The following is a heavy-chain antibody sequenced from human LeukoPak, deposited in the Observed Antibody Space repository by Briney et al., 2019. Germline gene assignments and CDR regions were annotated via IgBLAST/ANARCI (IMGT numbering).Heavy chain of an antibody. V-gene: IGHV3-23*01. Sequence: GGSLRLSCAASGFTFSKYAMTWVRQAPGKGLEWVSGISVSGGSTNYADSVKGRFTISRDNSKNTVYLQMNSLRAEDTAVYYCAKDVLGYNSPIDYWGQGTLVTVSS. J-gene: IGHJ4*02. CDR2: ISVSGGST. CDR3: AKDVLGYNSPIDY. CDR1: GFTFSKYA. D-gene: IGHD3-10*02.